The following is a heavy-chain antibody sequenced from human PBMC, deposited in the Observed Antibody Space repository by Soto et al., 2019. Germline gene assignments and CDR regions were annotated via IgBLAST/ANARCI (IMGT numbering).Heavy chain of an antibody. CDR2: INPNSGVT. CDR1: GYTFTGYY. D-gene: IGHD2-2*02. J-gene: IGHJ5*02. V-gene: IGHV1-2*02. Sequence: ASVKVSCKASGYTFTGYYIRWVRQAPGLGLEWMGWINPNSGVTNYAQNFQGRVTMTRDASISTAYMELNRLRSDDTAVYYCARILVPSTIGWFDPWGQGTLVTVSS. CDR3: ARILVPSTIGWFDP.